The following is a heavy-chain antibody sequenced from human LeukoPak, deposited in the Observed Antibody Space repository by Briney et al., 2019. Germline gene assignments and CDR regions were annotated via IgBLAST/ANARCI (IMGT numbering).Heavy chain of an antibody. V-gene: IGHV1-18*01. CDR1: GYTFTSYD. D-gene: IGHD3-22*01. J-gene: IGHJ4*02. CDR3: AREDYYDSSGSVGGSAY. Sequence: ASVKVSCKASGYTFTSYDINWVRRATGQGLEWMGWISAYNGNTNYAQKLQGRVTMTTDTSTSTAYMELRSLRSDDTAVYYCAREDYYDSSGSVGGSAYWGQGTLVTVSS. CDR2: ISAYNGNT.